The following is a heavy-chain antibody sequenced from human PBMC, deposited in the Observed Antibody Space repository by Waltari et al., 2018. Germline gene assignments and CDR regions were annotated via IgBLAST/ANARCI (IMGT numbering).Heavy chain of an antibody. Sequence: QVQLQESGPGLVKPSETLSLTCTVSGGSISSRYWSWIRQPPGKGLGWIGYIDYSGSTNYNPSLKSRVTISVDTSKNQFSLKLSSVTAADTAVYYCARASPNSLIHITMVQGVINYFDYWGQGTLVTVSS. CDR2: IDYSGST. CDR3: ARASPNSLIHITMVQGVINYFDY. CDR1: GGSISSRY. D-gene: IGHD3-10*01. J-gene: IGHJ4*02. V-gene: IGHV4-59*11.